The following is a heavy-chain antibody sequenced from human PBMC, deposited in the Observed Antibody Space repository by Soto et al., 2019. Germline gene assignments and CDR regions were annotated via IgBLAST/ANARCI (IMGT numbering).Heavy chain of an antibody. J-gene: IGHJ4*02. D-gene: IGHD3-10*01. V-gene: IGHV3-23*01. CDR3: AKDRNHYGSGSYFHY. CDR2: ISGSADST. Sequence: EVQLLESGGGLVQPGGSLRVSCAASGFAFNIYAMSWVRQAPGKGLEWVSVISGSADSTNYADSVKGRFTISRDNSKNTVYLQMNSLRVEDTAVYYCAKDRNHYGSGSYFHYWGQGTLVTVSS. CDR1: GFAFNIYA.